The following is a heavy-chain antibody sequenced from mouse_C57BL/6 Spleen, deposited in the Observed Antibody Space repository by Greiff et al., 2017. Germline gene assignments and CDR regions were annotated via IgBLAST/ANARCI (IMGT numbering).Heavy chain of an antibody. D-gene: IGHD1-1*01. CDR1: GYTFTDYY. CDR2: INPNNGGT. J-gene: IGHJ2*01. V-gene: IGHV1-26*01. CDR3: ARRGNYYGSSYLYYFDH. Sequence: EVQLQQSGPELVKPGASVKISCKASGYTFTDYYMNWVKQSHGKSLEWIGDINPNNGGTSYNQKFKGKATLTVDKSSSTAYMELRSLTSEDSAVYYCARRGNYYGSSYLYYFDHWGQGTTLTGSS.